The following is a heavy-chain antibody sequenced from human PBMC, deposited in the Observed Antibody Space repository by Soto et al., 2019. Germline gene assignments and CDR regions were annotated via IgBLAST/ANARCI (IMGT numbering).Heavy chain of an antibody. CDR2: IYYSGTT. CDR1: GGSIRSTTYY. D-gene: IGHD1-1*01. J-gene: IGHJ5*02. Sequence: PSETLSLTCTVSGGSIRSTTYYWAWIRQSPGKGLEWIASIYYSGTTYYHPSLKSRVTMSVDTPKNQVSLKLSSVTAADTAVYYCVRHWSSSGNNWFDPWGQGTQVTVSS. CDR3: VRHWSSSGNNWFDP. V-gene: IGHV4-39*01.